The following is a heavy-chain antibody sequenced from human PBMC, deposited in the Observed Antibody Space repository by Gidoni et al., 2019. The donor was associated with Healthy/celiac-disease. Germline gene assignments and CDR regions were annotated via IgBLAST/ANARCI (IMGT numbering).Heavy chain of an antibody. V-gene: IGHV3-30*18. CDR3: AKGSIVVVTAIGSY. CDR1: GFPFSSYG. J-gene: IGHJ4*02. CDR2: ISYDGSNK. D-gene: IGHD2-21*02. Sequence: QVQLVESGGGVVQPGRSLRLSCAASGFPFSSYGMHWVRQAPGKGLEWVAVISYDGSNKYYADSVKGRFTISRDNSKNTLYLQMNSLRAEDTAVYYCAKGSIVVVTAIGSYWGQGTLVTVSS.